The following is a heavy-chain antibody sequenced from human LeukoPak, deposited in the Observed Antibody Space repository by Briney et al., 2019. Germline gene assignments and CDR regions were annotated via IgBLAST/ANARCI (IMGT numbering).Heavy chain of an antibody. J-gene: IGHJ4*02. V-gene: IGHV3-30*18. CDR1: GFTFSSYG. CDR3: AKDYRMATIRAQFDY. D-gene: IGHD5-24*01. CDR2: ISYDGSNK. Sequence: GGSLRLSCAASGFTFSSYGMHWVRQAPGKGLEWVAVISYDGSNKYYADSVKGRFTISRDNSKNTLYLQMNSLRAEDTAVYYCAKDYRMATIRAQFDYWGQGTLVTVSS.